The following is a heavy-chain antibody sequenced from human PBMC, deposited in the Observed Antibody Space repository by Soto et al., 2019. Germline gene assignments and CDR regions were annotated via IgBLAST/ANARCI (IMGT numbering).Heavy chain of an antibody. D-gene: IGHD5-12*01. Sequence: TLRFPWTLSASSLISVGYYWSLIRQHPGGLEWIGYIYYSGSTYYNTSLKSRLTISIDRPNNQFSLTLSSVAAADTAMYDFARAHSYDLSLAIAFDIWGTGSMGT. V-gene: IGHV4-31*02. CDR3: ARAHSYDLSLAIAFDI. J-gene: IGHJ3*02. CDR2: IYYSGST. CDR1: ASSLISVGYY.